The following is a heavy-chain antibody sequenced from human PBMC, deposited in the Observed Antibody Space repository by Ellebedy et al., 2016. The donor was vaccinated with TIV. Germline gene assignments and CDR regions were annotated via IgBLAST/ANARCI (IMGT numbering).Heavy chain of an antibody. D-gene: IGHD3-10*01. CDR1: GGSISSYY. CDR2: IYYSGST. V-gene: IGHV4-59*08. Sequence: MPSETLSLTCTVPGGSISSYYWSWIRQPPGKGLEWIGYIYYSGSTNYNPYLESRVTISVDTSKNQFSRKLSSVTAADTAVYYCERHVGFGELHSYFQHWGQGTLVTVSS. J-gene: IGHJ1*01. CDR3: ERHVGFGELHSYFQH.